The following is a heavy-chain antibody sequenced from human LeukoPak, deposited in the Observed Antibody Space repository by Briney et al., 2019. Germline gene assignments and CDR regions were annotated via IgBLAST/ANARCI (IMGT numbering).Heavy chain of an antibody. CDR3: AKARGWELLGAFDI. CDR2: ISWNSGSI. V-gene: IGHV3-9*03. Sequence: GRSLRLSCAASGFTFDDYAMHWVRQAPGKGLEWVSGISWNSGSIGYADSVKGRFTISRDNAKNSLYLQMNSLRAEDMALYYCAKARGWELLGAFDIWGQGTMVTVSS. CDR1: GFTFDDYA. J-gene: IGHJ3*02. D-gene: IGHD1-26*01.